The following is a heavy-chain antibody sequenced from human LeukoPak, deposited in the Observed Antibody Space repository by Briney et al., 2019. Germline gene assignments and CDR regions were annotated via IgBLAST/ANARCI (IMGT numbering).Heavy chain of an antibody. J-gene: IGHJ4*02. Sequence: ASVKVSCKASGYTFTSYYMHWVRQAPGQGLEWMGVVNPSGGSTSYAQKFQGRVTMTRDTSTRTVYMDLRSLRSEDTAVYYCARATSSGWYVLGYWGQGILVTVSS. D-gene: IGHD6-19*01. CDR1: GYTFTSYY. CDR3: ARATSSGWYVLGY. V-gene: IGHV1-46*01. CDR2: VNPSGGST.